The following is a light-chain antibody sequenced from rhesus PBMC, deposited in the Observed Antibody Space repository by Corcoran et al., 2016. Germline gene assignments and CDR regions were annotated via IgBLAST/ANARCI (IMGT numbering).Light chain of an antibody. J-gene: IGKJ1*01. CDR3: QQYSSRPWT. CDR1: QGISSW. Sequence: DIQMTQSPSSLSASVGDTVTITCRASQGISSWLAWYQQKPGKAPKLLNYKSSSLQSGVPSRVSGSGSGTGFPLTNNSLQSEDFATYYCQQYSSRPWTFGQGTKVEIK. V-gene: IGKV1-22*01. CDR2: KSS.